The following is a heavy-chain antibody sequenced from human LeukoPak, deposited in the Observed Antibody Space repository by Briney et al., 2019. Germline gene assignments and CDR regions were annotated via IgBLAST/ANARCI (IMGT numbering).Heavy chain of an antibody. CDR3: AKDGGLGYSYGFPPGMDA. Sequence: GGSLRLSCAASGGTFSSYCVHWVRQPPGKGLEWVGVIWYDGSNKYYADAVKGRFTISRDNSKNTTYLQMNSLRAEDPAAYYCAKDGGLGYSYGFPPGMDAWGNGTTVTVSS. CDR1: GGTFSSYC. CDR2: IWYDGSNK. J-gene: IGHJ6*04. V-gene: IGHV3-33*06. D-gene: IGHD5-18*01.